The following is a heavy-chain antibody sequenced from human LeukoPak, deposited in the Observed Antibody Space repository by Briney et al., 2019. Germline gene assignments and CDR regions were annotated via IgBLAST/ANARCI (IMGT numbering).Heavy chain of an antibody. D-gene: IGHD3-10*01. Sequence: GGSLRLSCAASGFTFSSYAMSWVRQAPGKGLEWVSAISGSGGSTYYADSVKGRFTIFRDNSKNTLYLQMNSLRAEDTAVYYCAKEGLLGGLLWFGEFSYYFDYWGQGTLVTVSS. V-gene: IGHV3-23*01. CDR2: ISGSGGST. CDR3: AKEGLLGGLLWFGEFSYYFDY. CDR1: GFTFSSYA. J-gene: IGHJ4*02.